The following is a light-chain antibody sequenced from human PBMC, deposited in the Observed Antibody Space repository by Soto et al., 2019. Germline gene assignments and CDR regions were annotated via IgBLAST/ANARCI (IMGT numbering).Light chain of an antibody. J-gene: IGKJ1*01. V-gene: IGKV3-20*01. CDR3: QQYGSSPGT. Sequence: EIVLTQSPATLSLSPEERATLSSRVSQSVTSNYLAWYQQKPGQAPRLLLFGASIRDTGIPDRFSGSGSGTDFTLTIRRLESEDFAVYYCQQYGSSPGTFGQGTKVDIK. CDR1: QSVTSNY. CDR2: GAS.